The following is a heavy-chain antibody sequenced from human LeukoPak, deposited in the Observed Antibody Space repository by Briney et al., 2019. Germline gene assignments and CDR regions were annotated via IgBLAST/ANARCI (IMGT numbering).Heavy chain of an antibody. CDR3: ARGDSSGSITVEIPQFDY. V-gene: IGHV1-46*01. J-gene: IGHJ4*02. CDR1: GYTFTSYY. CDR2: INPSGGST. D-gene: IGHD3-22*01. Sequence: ASVKVSCKASGYTFTSYYIHWVRQAPGQGLEWMGIINPSGGSTSYAQKFQGRVTMTRDTSTSTVYMELSSLRSEDTAVYYCARGDSSGSITVEIPQFDYWGQGTLVTVSS.